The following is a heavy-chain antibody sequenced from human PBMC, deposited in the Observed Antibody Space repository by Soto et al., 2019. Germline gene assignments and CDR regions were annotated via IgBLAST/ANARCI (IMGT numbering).Heavy chain of an antibody. CDR3: ARPRRDYYYCYGMDV. Sequence: QVQLVESGGGVVQPGRSLRLSCAASGFTFSGYGMHWVRQAPGKGLEWVAVISNDALNKYYADSVMGRFAISRDDSRNTLYLQMNSLGAEDTAVYYCARPRRDYYYCYGMDVWGQGTRVTVSS. V-gene: IGHV3-30*03. J-gene: IGHJ6*02. CDR1: GFTFSGYG. CDR2: ISNDALNK.